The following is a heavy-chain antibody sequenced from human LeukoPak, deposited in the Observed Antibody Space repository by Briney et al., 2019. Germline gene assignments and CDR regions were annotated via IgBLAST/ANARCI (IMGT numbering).Heavy chain of an antibody. J-gene: IGHJ4*02. V-gene: IGHV4-59*01. D-gene: IGHD5-18*01. CDR2: IYYSGST. CDR1: GGSISSNS. CDR3: ATGGYSYPDY. Sequence: SGPTLFHPSGPLSLTCTVSGGSISSNSWSGTRQPPGKELEWIGYIYYSGSTDYNPSLKSRVTISVDTSKKQFSLKLRSVTAADTAVYYCATGGYSYPDYWGQGTLVTVSS.